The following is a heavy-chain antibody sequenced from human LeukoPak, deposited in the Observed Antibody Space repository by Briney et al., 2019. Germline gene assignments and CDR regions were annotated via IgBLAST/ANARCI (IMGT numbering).Heavy chain of an antibody. CDR1: GYTFTGYY. CDR2: INPNSGGT. J-gene: IGHJ4*02. Sequence: GASVKVSCKASGYTFTGYYMHWVRQAPGQGLEWMGWINPNSGGTNYAQKFQGRVTMTRDTSISTAYMELSRLRSDDTAVYYCASSLYGSGSYYDYWGQGTLVTVSS. V-gene: IGHV1-2*02. D-gene: IGHD3-10*01. CDR3: ASSLYGSGSYYDY.